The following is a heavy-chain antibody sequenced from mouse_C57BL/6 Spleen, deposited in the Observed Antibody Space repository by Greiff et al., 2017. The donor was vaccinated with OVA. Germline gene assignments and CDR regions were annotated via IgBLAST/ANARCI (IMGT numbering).Heavy chain of an antibody. CDR1: GYAFSSSW. Sequence: VQLQQSGPELVKPGASVKISCKASGYAFSSSWMNWVKQRPGKGLEWIGRMYPGDGDTNYNGKFKGKATLTADKSSSTAYMQLSSLTSEDSAVYFCARDYDYDRDFDYWGQGTTLTVSS. V-gene: IGHV1-82*01. CDR3: ARDYDYDRDFDY. J-gene: IGHJ2*01. D-gene: IGHD2-4*01. CDR2: MYPGDGDT.